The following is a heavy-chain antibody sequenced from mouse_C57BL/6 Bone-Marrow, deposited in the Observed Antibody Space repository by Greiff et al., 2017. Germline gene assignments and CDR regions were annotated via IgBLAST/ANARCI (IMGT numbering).Heavy chain of an antibody. D-gene: IGHD2-1*01. CDR3: TRNCWFAY. CDR1: GFNIKDDY. J-gene: IGHJ3*01. Sequence: EVQLQQSGAELVRPGASVKLSCTASGFNIKDDYMHWVKQRPEQGLEWIGRIDPENGDTEYAPKFQGKATITADTSSNTAYLQLSSLTSEDTAVYYCTRNCWFAYGGRGTLITVTA. V-gene: IGHV14-4*01. CDR2: IDPENGDT.